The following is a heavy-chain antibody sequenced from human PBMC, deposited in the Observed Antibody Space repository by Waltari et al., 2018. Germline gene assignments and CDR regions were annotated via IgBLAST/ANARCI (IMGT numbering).Heavy chain of an antibody. V-gene: IGHV4-59*11. Sequence: QVPLQESGPGLVKPSETLSLTCTVSGGPISSHYWSWIRHPPGKGLEWLWYIYYSGSTKYNPSLKSGVTISVDTSKNQFSRKLSSVTAADTAVYYCARAPPTGAGLSHYYYGMDVWGQGTTVTVSS. CDR2: IYYSGST. CDR3: ARAPPTGAGLSHYYYGMDV. CDR1: GGPISSHY. J-gene: IGHJ6*02. D-gene: IGHD6-19*01.